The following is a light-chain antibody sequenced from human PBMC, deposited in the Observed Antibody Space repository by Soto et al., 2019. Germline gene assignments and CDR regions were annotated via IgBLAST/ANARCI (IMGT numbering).Light chain of an antibody. CDR3: QQRSSWPL. V-gene: IGKV3-11*01. J-gene: IGKJ4*01. Sequence: EIVLTQSPAILSLSPGDPAPLSCRASQTVSNYLTWYQQNPGQAPRLLIYDTSKRAAGIPARFSGSGSGTDFTLTISSLEPEDFAVYYCQQRSSWPLFGGGTKVDIK. CDR2: DTS. CDR1: QTVSNY.